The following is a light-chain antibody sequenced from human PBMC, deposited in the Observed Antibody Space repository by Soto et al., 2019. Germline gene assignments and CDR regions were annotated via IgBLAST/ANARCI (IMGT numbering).Light chain of an antibody. V-gene: IGLV1-40*01. J-gene: IGLJ2*01. CDR3: QSYDSSLSVV. CDR1: SSNIGAGYD. Sequence: QSVLTQPPSVSGATGQRVTISCTESSSNIGAGYDVHWYQHLPGTAPKLLIYGNINRPSGVPDRFSGSKSDTSASLAITGLQAEDEADYYCQSYDSSLSVVFGGGTKLTVL. CDR2: GNI.